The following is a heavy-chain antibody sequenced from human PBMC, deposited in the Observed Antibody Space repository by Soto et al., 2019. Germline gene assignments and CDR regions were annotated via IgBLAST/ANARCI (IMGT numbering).Heavy chain of an antibody. Sequence: GESLKISCKGSGYSFTNYWIGWVRQMPGKGLEWMGIIYPGDSDTRYSPSFQGQVTISADKSISTAYLQWSSLKASDTAMYYCARHLASSGSLRTIDYWGQGTLVTVS. CDR2: IYPGDSDT. J-gene: IGHJ4*02. CDR3: ARHLASSGSLRTIDY. D-gene: IGHD3-10*01. V-gene: IGHV5-51*01. CDR1: GYSFTNYW.